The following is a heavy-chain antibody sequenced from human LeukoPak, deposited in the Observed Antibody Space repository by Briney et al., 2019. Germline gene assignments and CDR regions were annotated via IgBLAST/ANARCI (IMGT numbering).Heavy chain of an antibody. CDR3: ARGKWGLPFDH. D-gene: IGHD3-22*01. Sequence: GGSLRLSCAASGFTFSNYGLHWVRQAPGEGLEWVAIIWYDGSNKYYGDSVRGRFTISRDNSNNTLYLQMNSLRAEDTAVYYCARGKWGLPFDHWGQGTLVAVS. V-gene: IGHV3-33*01. CDR2: IWYDGSNK. CDR1: GFTFSNYG. J-gene: IGHJ4*02.